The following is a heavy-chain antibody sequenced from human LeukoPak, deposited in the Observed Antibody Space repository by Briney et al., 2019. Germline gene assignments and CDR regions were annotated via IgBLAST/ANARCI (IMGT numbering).Heavy chain of an antibody. V-gene: IGHV3-23*01. CDR3: AKSQCSGGSCYLDAFDI. CDR2: ISGSGGST. Sequence: GGSLRLSRAASGFTFSSYAMSWVRQAPGKGLEWVSAISGSGGSTYYADSVKGRFTISRDNSKNTLYLQMNSLRAEDTAVYYCAKSQCSGGSCYLDAFDIWGQGTMVTVSS. CDR1: GFTFSSYA. J-gene: IGHJ3*02. D-gene: IGHD2-15*01.